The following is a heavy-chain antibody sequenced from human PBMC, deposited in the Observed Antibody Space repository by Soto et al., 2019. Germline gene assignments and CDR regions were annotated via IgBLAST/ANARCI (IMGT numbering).Heavy chain of an antibody. CDR1: GFTFSSYG. Sequence: GGSLRLSCAASGFTFSSYGMNWVRQATGKGLEWVSYISRSSSTIYSEDSVMGRFTIARDNAKYSLYLQMNSLRDEDTAVYYCARDLFRXNLGVPAAIRYYYGMDVWGQGTTVTVSS. J-gene: IGHJ6*02. CDR3: ARDLFRXNLGVPAAIRYYYGMDV. D-gene: IGHD2-2*02. V-gene: IGHV3-48*02. CDR2: ISRSSSTI.